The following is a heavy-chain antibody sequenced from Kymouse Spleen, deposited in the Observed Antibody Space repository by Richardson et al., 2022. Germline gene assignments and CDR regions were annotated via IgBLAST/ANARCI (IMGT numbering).Heavy chain of an antibody. CDR1: GFTFDDYA. D-gene: IGHD3-10*01. J-gene: IGHJ4*02. V-gene: IGHV3-9*01. CDR2: ISWNSGSI. Sequence: EVQLVESGGGLVQPGRSLRLSCAASGFTFDDYAMHWVRQAPGKGLEWVSGISWNSGSIGYADSVKGRFTISRDNAKNSLYLQMNSLRAEDTALYYCAKDIKINYYGSGSSIDYWGQGTLVTVSS. CDR3: AKDIKINYYGSGSSIDY.